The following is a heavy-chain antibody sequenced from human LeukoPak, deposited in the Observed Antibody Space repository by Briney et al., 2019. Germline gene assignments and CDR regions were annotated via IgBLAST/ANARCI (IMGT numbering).Heavy chain of an antibody. CDR2: SAHTGGS. J-gene: IGHJ4*02. CDR3: ARYYADVNGYYYYYDY. CDR1: GASISSSSRADYFF. Sequence: PSETLSLTCTVSGASISSSSRADYFFWGWIRQAPGKGLEWIGFSAHTGGSSYNPSLKSRVSISVDKSMNHFSLRLTSVTTADTAVYYCARYYADVNGYYYYYDYWGQGTLVTVSS. D-gene: IGHD3-22*01. V-gene: IGHV4-61*03.